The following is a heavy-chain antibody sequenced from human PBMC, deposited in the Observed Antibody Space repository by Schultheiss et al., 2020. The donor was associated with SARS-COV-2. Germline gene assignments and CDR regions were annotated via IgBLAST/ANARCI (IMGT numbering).Heavy chain of an antibody. Sequence: SETLSLTCTVSGGSISSSSYYWGWIRQPPGKGLEWIGFIYYSGSTYYNPSLKSRVTISVDTSKNQFSLKLSSVTAADTAVYYCARGRRYSSGWKLSYYYYGMDVWGQGTTVTVSS. D-gene: IGHD6-19*01. CDR3: ARGRRYSSGWKLSYYYYGMDV. J-gene: IGHJ6*02. V-gene: IGHV4-39*07. CDR2: IYYSGST. CDR1: GGSISSSSYY.